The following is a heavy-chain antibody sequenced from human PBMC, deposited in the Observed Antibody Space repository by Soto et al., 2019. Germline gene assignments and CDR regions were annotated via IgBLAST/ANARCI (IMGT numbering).Heavy chain of an antibody. Sequence: ASVKVSCKASGYTFTGYYMHWVRQAPGQGLEWMGWINPNSGGTNYAQKFQGRVTMTRDTSISTAYMELSRLRSDDTAVYYCARDGELLWFGELFSFDYWGQGTLGT. D-gene: IGHD3-10*01. CDR3: ARDGELLWFGELFSFDY. CDR2: INPNSGGT. J-gene: IGHJ4*02. CDR1: GYTFTGYY. V-gene: IGHV1-2*02.